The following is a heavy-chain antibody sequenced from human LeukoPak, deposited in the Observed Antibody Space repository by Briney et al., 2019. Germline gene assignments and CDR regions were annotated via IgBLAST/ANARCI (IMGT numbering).Heavy chain of an antibody. V-gene: IGHV3-7*01. CDR1: GITLSNYG. CDR3: ARTLAARHTSGYIDY. Sequence: PGGSLRLSCAVSGITLSNYGMSWVRQAPGKGLERVANIKEDGSEKYYVDSVKGRFTISRDNGKNSLYLQMNSLRAEDTAVYYCARTLAARHTSGYIDYWGQGTLVTVSS. J-gene: IGHJ4*02. CDR2: IKEDGSEK. D-gene: IGHD3-22*01.